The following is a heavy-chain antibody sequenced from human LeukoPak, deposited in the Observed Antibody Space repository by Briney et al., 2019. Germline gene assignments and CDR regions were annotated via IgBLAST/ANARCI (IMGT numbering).Heavy chain of an antibody. V-gene: IGHV3-23*01. CDR3: ASGNSGSHYVEYYYGMDV. D-gene: IGHD1-26*01. J-gene: IGHJ6*02. Sequence: GGSLRLSCAASGFTFSSYAMSWVRQAPGKGLEWVSVISGSGGSTYYADSVKGRFTISRDNSKNTLYLQMNSLRAEDTAVYYCASGNSGSHYVEYYYGMDVWGQGTTVTVSS. CDR1: GFTFSSYA. CDR2: ISGSGGST.